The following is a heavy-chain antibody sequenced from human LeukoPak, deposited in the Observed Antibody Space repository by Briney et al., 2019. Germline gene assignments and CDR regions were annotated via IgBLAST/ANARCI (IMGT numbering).Heavy chain of an antibody. CDR3: ARDLSAILTGYLHYYFDY. J-gene: IGHJ4*02. D-gene: IGHD3-9*01. Sequence: GGSLRLSCAASGFTFSTYAMSWVRQAPGKGLEWVSAISGSGGGTYYADSVKGRFTISRDNSKNTLYLQMNSLRAEDTAVYYCARDLSAILTGYLHYYFDYWGQGTLVTVSS. V-gene: IGHV3-23*01. CDR1: GFTFSTYA. CDR2: ISGSGGGT.